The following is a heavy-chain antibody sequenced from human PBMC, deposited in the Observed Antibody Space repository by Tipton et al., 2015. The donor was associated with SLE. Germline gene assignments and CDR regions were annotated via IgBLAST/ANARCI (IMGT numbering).Heavy chain of an antibody. CDR3: AREEGSGGGILDY. V-gene: IGHV4-39*07. D-gene: IGHD2-15*01. CDR2: VYYSGTT. Sequence: TLSLTCIVSGDYISSDAFFWGWIRQPPGKGLEWIGLVYYSGTTSYNPSLRSRITISVDSFKNQFSLRLNSVTAADTAIYYCAREEGSGGGILDYWGQGILVTVSS. J-gene: IGHJ4*02. CDR1: GDYISSDAFF.